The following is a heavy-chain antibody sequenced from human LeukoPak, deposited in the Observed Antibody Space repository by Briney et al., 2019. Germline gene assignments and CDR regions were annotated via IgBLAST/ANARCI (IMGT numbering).Heavy chain of an antibody. D-gene: IGHD6-19*01. CDR2: ISSSSSYI. Sequence: GGSLRLSCAASGFTFSSYAMSWVRQAPGKGLEWVSFISSSSSYIYYADSLKGRFTISRDNAKNSLYLQMNSLRAEDTAVYYCARERFYSSGSKSNRVDYWGQGTLVTVSS. CDR1: GFTFSSYA. V-gene: IGHV3-21*01. J-gene: IGHJ4*02. CDR3: ARERFYSSGSKSNRVDY.